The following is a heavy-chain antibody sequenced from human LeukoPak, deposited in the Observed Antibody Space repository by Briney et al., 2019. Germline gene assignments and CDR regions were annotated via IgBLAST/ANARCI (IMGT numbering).Heavy chain of an antibody. V-gene: IGHV3-23*01. CDR3: ARRGYSGWLDC. Sequence: GGSLRLSCTASGFASSSSAVNWVRQAPGKGLEWVSAITETGNTYYADSVKGRFSISRDNSKNTMYLQMNSLTAEDTAVYYCARRGYSGWLDCWGQGILVTVSS. J-gene: IGHJ4*02. CDR1: GFASSSSA. CDR2: ITETGNT. D-gene: IGHD6-19*01.